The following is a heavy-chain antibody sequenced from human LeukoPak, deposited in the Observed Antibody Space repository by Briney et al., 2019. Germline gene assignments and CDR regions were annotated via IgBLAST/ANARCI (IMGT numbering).Heavy chain of an antibody. V-gene: IGHV3-74*01. D-gene: IGHD3-3*01. CDR2: INTDGSST. CDR1: GFTFSSYW. Sequence: PGGSLRLSCAASGFTFSSYWMHWVRQAPGKGLVWVSRINTDGSSTSYADSVKGRFTISRDNAKNTLYLQMNSLRAEDTAVYYCSRAPPVVRILEWPQGLDYWGQGTLVTVSS. J-gene: IGHJ4*02. CDR3: SRAPPVVRILEWPQGLDY.